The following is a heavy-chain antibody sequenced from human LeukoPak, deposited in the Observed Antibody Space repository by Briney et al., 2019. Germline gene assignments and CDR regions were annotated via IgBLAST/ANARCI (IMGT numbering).Heavy chain of an antibody. CDR2: IIPIFGTA. Sequence: ASVKVSCKASGYTFTSYGISWVRQAPGQGLEWMGGIIPIFGTANYAQKFQGRVTITTDESTSTAYMELSRLRSDDTAVYYCARDSFGFWSGYLHWGQGTLVTVSS. D-gene: IGHD3-3*01. J-gene: IGHJ4*02. CDR3: ARDSFGFWSGYLH. CDR1: GYTFTSYG. V-gene: IGHV1-69*05.